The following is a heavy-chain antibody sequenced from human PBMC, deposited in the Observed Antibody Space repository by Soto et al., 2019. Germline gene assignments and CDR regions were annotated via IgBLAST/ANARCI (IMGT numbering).Heavy chain of an antibody. CDR2: ISSSSSYI. J-gene: IGHJ6*02. V-gene: IGHV3-21*01. CDR3: ARDWYYYDSSGYYYGYYYYGMDV. Sequence: GGSLRLSCAASGFTFSSYSMNWVRQAPGKGLEWVSSISSSSSYIYYANSVKGRFTISRDNAKNSLYLQMNSLRAEDTAVYYCARDWYYYDSSGYYYGYYYYGMDVWGQGTTVTVSS. CDR1: GFTFSSYS. D-gene: IGHD3-22*01.